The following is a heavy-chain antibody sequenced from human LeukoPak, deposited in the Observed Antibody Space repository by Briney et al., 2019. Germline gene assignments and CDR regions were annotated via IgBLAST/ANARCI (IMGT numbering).Heavy chain of an antibody. J-gene: IGHJ4*02. V-gene: IGHV3-21*01. CDR3: AGNFGVAPPDY. Sequence: GGSLRLSCAASGFTFSSYSMNWVRQAPGKWLEWVSSISSSSSYIYYADSVKGRFTISRDNAKNSLYLQMNSLRAEDTAVYYCAGNFGVAPPDYWGQGTLVTVSS. CDR2: ISSSSSYI. D-gene: IGHD3-3*01. CDR1: GFTFSSYS.